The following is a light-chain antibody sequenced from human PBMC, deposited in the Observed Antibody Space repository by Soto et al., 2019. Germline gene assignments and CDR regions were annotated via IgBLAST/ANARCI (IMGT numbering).Light chain of an antibody. CDR3: QQLVT. CDR2: ATS. Sequence: IQLTQSPSFLSASVGDRVTITCRASQGISSYLAWYQQKSGKAPKLLIYATSTLQSGVPSRFSGSGSGTEFTLTISSLQPEDFATYYCQQLVTFGPGTKVDI. V-gene: IGKV1-9*01. CDR1: QGISSY. J-gene: IGKJ3*01.